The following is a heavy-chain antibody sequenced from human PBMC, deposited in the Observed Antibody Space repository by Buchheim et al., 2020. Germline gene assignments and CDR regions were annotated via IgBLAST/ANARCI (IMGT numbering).Heavy chain of an antibody. CDR1: GFTFSSYG. D-gene: IGHD3-16*01. Sequence: QVQLVESGGGVVQPGRSLRLSCAASGFTFSSYGMHWVRQAPGKGLEWVAVISYDGSNKYYADSVKGRFTISRDNSKNTLYLQMNSLRAEDTAVYYCANDWAMSHLFDYWGQGTL. J-gene: IGHJ4*02. CDR2: ISYDGSNK. V-gene: IGHV3-30*18. CDR3: ANDWAMSHLFDY.